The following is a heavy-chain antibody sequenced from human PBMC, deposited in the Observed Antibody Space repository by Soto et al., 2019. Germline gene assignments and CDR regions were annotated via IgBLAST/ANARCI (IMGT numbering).Heavy chain of an antibody. CDR3: AREPQLALIDY. D-gene: IGHD6-13*01. V-gene: IGHV4-59*01. J-gene: IGHJ4*02. Sequence: SETLSLTCTISGGSISSDYWSWIRQPPGKGLEWIGYIYYSGSTNYNPSLKSRVTISVDTSKNQFSLKLSSVTAADTAVYYCAREPQLALIDYWGQGTLVTVSS. CDR2: IYYSGST. CDR1: GGSISSDY.